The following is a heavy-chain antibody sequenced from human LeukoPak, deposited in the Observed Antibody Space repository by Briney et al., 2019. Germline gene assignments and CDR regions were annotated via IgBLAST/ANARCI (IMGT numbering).Heavy chain of an antibody. CDR1: GYIFTKYV. D-gene: IGHD2-21*01. V-gene: IGHV1-3*01. J-gene: IGHJ4*02. Sequence: ASLKVSCKASGYIFTKYVVHWVRQAPGQRPEWMGWIKAGNGDTKYSQNLQDRLTITRDTSASTVYMELSSLTSEDTALYYCARDDCGDTCYPGGYWGQGTLVTVSS. CDR2: IKAGNGDT. CDR3: ARDDCGDTCYPGGY.